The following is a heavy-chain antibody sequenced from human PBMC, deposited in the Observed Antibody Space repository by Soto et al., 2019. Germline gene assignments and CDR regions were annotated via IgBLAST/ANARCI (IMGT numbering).Heavy chain of an antibody. Sequence: QVQLQESGPGLVKPSGTLSLTCAVSGGSISNSNWWIWVRQPPGKGLEWIGEIYHLGSSNYSPSLTSLVTISVDKSKNQFSLKLSSVTAADTAVYYCARDQMAGGYFDYWGQGTLVTVSS. CDR2: IYHLGSS. D-gene: IGHD2-8*02. J-gene: IGHJ4*02. CDR1: GGSISNSNW. CDR3: ARDQMAGGYFDY. V-gene: IGHV4-4*02.